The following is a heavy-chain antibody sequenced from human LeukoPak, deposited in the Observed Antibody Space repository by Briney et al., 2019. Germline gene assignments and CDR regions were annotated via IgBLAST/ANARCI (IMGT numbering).Heavy chain of an antibody. J-gene: IGHJ4*02. V-gene: IGHV3-30*19. CDR1: GFTFSSYG. Sequence: GGSLRLSCAASGFTFSSYGMHWVRQAPGKGLEWVAVISYDGSNKYYADSVKGRFTISRDNSKNTLYLQMNSLRAEDTAVYYCARVSALGYCTNGVCYGLDYWGQGTLVTVSS. CDR3: ARVSALGYCTNGVCYGLDY. CDR2: ISYDGSNK. D-gene: IGHD2-8*01.